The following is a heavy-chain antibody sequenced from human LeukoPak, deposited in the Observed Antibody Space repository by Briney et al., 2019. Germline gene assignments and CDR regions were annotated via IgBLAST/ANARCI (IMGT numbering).Heavy chain of an antibody. J-gene: IGHJ6*02. CDR3: AAVSTKTYYYGLDV. D-gene: IGHD4-17*01. CDR1: GFTVTNNY. V-gene: IGHV3-53*01. Sequence: GGSLRLSCAASGFTVTNNYMCWVRQAPGKGLEWVSVIFSNDNTYHADSVKGRFAISRDTSKNTLYLQMNNLRAEDTAVYYCAAVSTKTYYYGLDVWGQGTTVTVSS. CDR2: IFSNDNT.